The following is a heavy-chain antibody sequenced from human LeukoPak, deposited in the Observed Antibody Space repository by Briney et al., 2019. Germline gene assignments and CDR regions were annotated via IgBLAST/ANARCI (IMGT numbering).Heavy chain of an antibody. D-gene: IGHD3-22*01. CDR2: ISAYNGNT. CDR3: ARGPYYYDSSGYYRGFGWFDP. J-gene: IGHJ5*02. V-gene: IGHV1-18*01. Sequence: ASVKVSCKASGYTFTSYGISWVRQAPGQGLEWMGWISAYNGNTNYAQKLQGRVTMTTDTSTSTAYMELRRLRSDDTAVYYCARGPYYYDSSGYYRGFGWFDPWGQGTLVTVSS. CDR1: GYTFTSYG.